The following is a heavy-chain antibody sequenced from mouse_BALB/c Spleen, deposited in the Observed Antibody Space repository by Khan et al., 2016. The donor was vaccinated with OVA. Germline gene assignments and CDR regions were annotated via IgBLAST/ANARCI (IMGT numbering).Heavy chain of an antibody. Sequence: QVQLKQSGPGLVAPSQTLSITCTISGFSLTNYGIHWVRQPPGKGLEWLVVIWSDGSTTYNSALKSRLTISKDNSYSQAFLKMNSLQTDDTAVYFCARRPYYHCNIMDYWGQGTSVTVSS. V-gene: IGHV2-6-1*01. D-gene: IGHD2-4*01. CDR3: ARRPYYHCNIMDY. CDR2: IWSDGST. CDR1: GFSLTNYG. J-gene: IGHJ4*01.